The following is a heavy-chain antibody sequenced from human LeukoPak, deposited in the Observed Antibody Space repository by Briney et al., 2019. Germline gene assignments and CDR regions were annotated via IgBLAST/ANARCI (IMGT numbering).Heavy chain of an antibody. J-gene: IGHJ3*02. CDR3: ARGRPWAFDI. V-gene: IGHV4-61*02. Sequence: SETLSLTCTVSGGSISSGSYYWSWIRQPAGKGLEWIGRIYTSGSINYSPSLKSRVTKSVDTSKDQFSLKLSSVTAADTAVYYCARGRPWAFDIWGQGTMVTVSS. CDR1: GGSISSGSYY. CDR2: IYTSGSI.